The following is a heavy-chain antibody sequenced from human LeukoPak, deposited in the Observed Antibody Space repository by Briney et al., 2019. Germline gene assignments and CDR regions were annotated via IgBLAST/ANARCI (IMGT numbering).Heavy chain of an antibody. CDR1: GGSIDSNNFC. Sequence: SETLSLTCTVSGGSIDSNNFCWGWIRQPPGKGLEWIGTIYSTGNTYYNPPLKTRVSISIDTSKSQFSLNLGSVTAADTALYYCARLGPYSSGLYRYFDLWGRGTLVSVSS. CDR3: ARLGPYSSGLYRYFDL. CDR2: IYSTGNT. V-gene: IGHV4-39*01. D-gene: IGHD6-25*01. J-gene: IGHJ2*01.